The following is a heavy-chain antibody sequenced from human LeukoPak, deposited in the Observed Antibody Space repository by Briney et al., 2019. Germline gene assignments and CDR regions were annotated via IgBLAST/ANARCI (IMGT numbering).Heavy chain of an antibody. V-gene: IGHV4-34*01. CDR1: GGSFSGYY. J-gene: IGHJ5*02. D-gene: IGHD3-10*01. CDR3: ARTLRSMVRGVKVFDP. Sequence: SETLSLTCAVYGGSFSGYYWSWIRQPPGKGLEWIGEINHSGSTNYNPSLKSRVTISVDTSKNQFFLKLSSVTAADTAVYYCARTLRSMVRGVKVFDPWGQGTLVTVSS. CDR2: INHSGST.